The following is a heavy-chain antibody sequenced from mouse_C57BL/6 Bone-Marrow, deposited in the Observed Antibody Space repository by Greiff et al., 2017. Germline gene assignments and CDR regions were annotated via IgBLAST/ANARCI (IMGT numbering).Heavy chain of an antibody. J-gene: IGHJ4*01. D-gene: IGHD3-2*02. CDR3: ARHEEGLRLRGYAMDY. CDR2: FYPGSGSI. V-gene: IGHV1-62-2*01. CDR1: GYTFTEYT. Sequence: QVQLQQSGAELVKPGASVKLSCKASGYTFTEYTIHWVKQRSGQGLEWIGWFYPGSGSIKYNEKFKDKATLTADKSSSTVYMELSRLTSEDAAVYFCARHEEGLRLRGYAMDYWGQGTSVTVSS.